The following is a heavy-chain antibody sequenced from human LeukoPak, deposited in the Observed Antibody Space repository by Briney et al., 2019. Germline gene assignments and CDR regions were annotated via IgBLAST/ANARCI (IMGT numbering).Heavy chain of an antibody. D-gene: IGHD1-26*01. Sequence: SETLSLTCTVSGYSISSGYYWGWIRQPPGKGLEWIGSIYHSGSTYYNPSLKSRVTISVDTSKNQFSLKLSSVTAADTAVYYCARGRGMNPEGFDIWGQGTMVTVSS. J-gene: IGHJ3*02. CDR1: GYSISSGYY. CDR3: ARGRGMNPEGFDI. V-gene: IGHV4-38-2*02. CDR2: IYHSGST.